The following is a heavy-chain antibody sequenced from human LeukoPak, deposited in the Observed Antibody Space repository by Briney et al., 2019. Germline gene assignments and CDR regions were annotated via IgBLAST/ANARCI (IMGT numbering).Heavy chain of an antibody. CDR1: GFTVSSNY. D-gene: IGHD6-19*01. CDR2: IYSGGST. V-gene: IGHV3-53*01. CDR3: AREGIAVAGTSMDY. J-gene: IGHJ4*02. Sequence: PGGSLRLSRAASGFTVSSNYMSWVRQAPGKGLEWVSVIYSGGSTYYADSVKGRFTISRDNSKNTLYLQMNSLRAEDTAVYYCAREGIAVAGTSMDYWGQGTLVTVSS.